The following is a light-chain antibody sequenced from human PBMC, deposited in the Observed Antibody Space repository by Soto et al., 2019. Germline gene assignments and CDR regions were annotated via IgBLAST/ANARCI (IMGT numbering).Light chain of an antibody. CDR1: QSVSTY. CDR3: QQRSNWLT. CDR2: DAS. J-gene: IGKJ4*01. Sequence: IVLTQSPATLSLSPGERATLSCRAGQSVSTYLAWYQHKPGQAPRLLIYDASNRATGIPARFSGSGSGTDFTLTLSSLEPEDFAVYYCQQRSNWLTFGGGTKVEIK. V-gene: IGKV3-11*01.